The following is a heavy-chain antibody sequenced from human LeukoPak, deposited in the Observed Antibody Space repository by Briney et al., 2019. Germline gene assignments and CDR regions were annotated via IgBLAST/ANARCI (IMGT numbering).Heavy chain of an antibody. CDR2: INPSCGST. Sequence: GASVKVSCKASGYTFTTYHMHWARQAPGQGLEWMGIINPSCGSTSYAQKFQGRVTMIRDTSTSTVYMDLSSLRSEDTAVYYCARGYYYDSSAGPSEYWGQGTLVTVSS. V-gene: IGHV1-46*01. D-gene: IGHD3-22*01. J-gene: IGHJ4*02. CDR3: ARGYYYDSSAGPSEY. CDR1: GYTFTTYH.